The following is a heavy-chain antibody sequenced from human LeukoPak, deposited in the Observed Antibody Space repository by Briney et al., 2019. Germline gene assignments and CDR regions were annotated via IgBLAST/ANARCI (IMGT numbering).Heavy chain of an antibody. J-gene: IGHJ6*02. V-gene: IGHV3-48*03. CDR1: GVTFSSYE. CDR3: ARVGEGGSGSYYVGYYGMVV. CDR2: INTSCRII. D-gene: IGHD3-10*01. Sequence: PGGSLRLSCAASGVTFSSYEVNWVRQAPGKGLEWIAYINTSCRIIYYADSVKGRFTISRDNVKNSLYLQMNSLRAEDTAVYYCARVGEGGSGSYYVGYYGMVVWGQGTTVTVSS.